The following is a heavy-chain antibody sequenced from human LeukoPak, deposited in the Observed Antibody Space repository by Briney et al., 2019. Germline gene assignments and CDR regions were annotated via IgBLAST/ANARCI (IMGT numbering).Heavy chain of an antibody. D-gene: IGHD3-22*01. CDR3: TRAPPGMTMMTDY. V-gene: IGHV1-18*01. J-gene: IGHJ4*02. CDR1: GYTFTNYH. CDR2: VSTNDGNT. Sequence: ASVTVSFTASGYTFTNYHIAWVRQAPGQGLEWMGWVSTNDGNTVYAQRLQGRVTMTTDTSTSVAYMELRSLTSDDTAVYYCTRAPPGMTMMTDYWGQGTLVTVSS.